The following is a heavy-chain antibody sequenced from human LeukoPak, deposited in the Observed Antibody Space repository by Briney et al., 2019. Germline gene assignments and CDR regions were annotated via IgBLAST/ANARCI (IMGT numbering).Heavy chain of an antibody. V-gene: IGHV3-66*01. D-gene: IGHD2-2*01. Sequence: GGSLRVSCAASGFTVSTNYMSWVRQAPGKGLEWVALIYRGFSTYYADSVKGRFIISSYNSKNTLYLQMNSLRAEDTAVYYCARGCQYQLLYYYYYYYMDVWGKGTTVTISS. CDR2: IYRGFST. CDR3: ARGCQYQLLYYYYYYYMDV. CDR1: GFTVSTNY. J-gene: IGHJ6*03.